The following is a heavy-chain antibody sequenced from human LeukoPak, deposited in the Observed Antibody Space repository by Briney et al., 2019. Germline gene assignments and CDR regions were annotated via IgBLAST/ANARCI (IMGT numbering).Heavy chain of an antibody. Sequence: SETLSLTCTVSGGSISSSSYYWAWIRQPPGKGLEWIGSIYYSGSTYYNPSLKSRVTISVDTSKNQFSLKLSSVTAAHTAVYYCSISSGWYEPFDYWGQGTLVTVSS. CDR1: GGSISSSSYY. D-gene: IGHD6-19*01. J-gene: IGHJ4*01. CDR3: SISSGWYEPFDY. V-gene: IGHV4-39*01. CDR2: IYYSGST.